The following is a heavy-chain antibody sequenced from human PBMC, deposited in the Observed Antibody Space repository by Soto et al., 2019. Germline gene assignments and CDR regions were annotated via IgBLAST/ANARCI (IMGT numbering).Heavy chain of an antibody. Sequence: GGSLRLSCAASGFTFSSYSMNWVRQAPGKGLEWVSYISSSSSTIYYADSVKGRFTISRDNAKNSLYLQMNSLRAEDTAVYYCARGARIAARPQAFDIWGQGTMVTVSS. CDR2: ISSSSSTI. J-gene: IGHJ3*02. CDR3: ARGARIAARPQAFDI. V-gene: IGHV3-48*01. D-gene: IGHD6-6*01. CDR1: GFTFSSYS.